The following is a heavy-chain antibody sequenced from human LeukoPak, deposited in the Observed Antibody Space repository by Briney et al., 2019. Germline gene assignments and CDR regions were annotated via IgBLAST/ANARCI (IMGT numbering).Heavy chain of an antibody. V-gene: IGHV3-7*03. D-gene: IGHD2-2*01. Sequence: PGGSLRLSCAVSGFSLSSYWMSWLRQAQGKELEWVANIKQDGSEKYYVDSVKGRFTISRDNAKNSLYLQMNSLRAEDTAVYYCARNIVVIKVAPLFEYWAQGTLVTVSS. CDR1: GFSLSSYW. J-gene: IGHJ4*02. CDR2: IKQDGSEK. CDR3: ARNIVVIKVAPLFEY.